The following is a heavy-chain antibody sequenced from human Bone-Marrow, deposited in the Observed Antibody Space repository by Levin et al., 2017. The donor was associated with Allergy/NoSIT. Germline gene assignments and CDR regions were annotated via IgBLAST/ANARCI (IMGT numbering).Heavy chain of an antibody. CDR2: ISYDGSNK. J-gene: IGHJ4*02. CDR3: AREKRAYYDILTGPNAFDY. D-gene: IGHD3-9*01. V-gene: IGHV3-30*04. CDR1: GFTFSSYA. Sequence: GGSLRLSCAASGFTFSSYAMHWVRQAPGKGLEWVAVISYDGSNKYYADSVKGRFTISRDNSKNTLYLQMNSLRAEDTAVYYCAREKRAYYDILTGPNAFDYWGQGTLVTVSS.